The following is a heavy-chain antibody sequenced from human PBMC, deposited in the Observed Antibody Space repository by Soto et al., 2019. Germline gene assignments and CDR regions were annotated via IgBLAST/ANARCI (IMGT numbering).Heavy chain of an antibody. CDR3: LVMGNVAVSNPRSFDY. J-gene: IGHJ4*02. CDR2: IVPIFETL. D-gene: IGHD6-19*01. CDR1: GATFSGYA. V-gene: IGHV1-69*18. Sequence: QVQLVQSGAEVKKPGSSVKVSCKASGATFSGYAINWVRQAPGQGLEWLGRIVPIFETLNYAERFQGRVAITADEATTTVYMELTNLTHEDTAVYYCLVMGNVAVSNPRSFDYWGQGTQVTVSS.